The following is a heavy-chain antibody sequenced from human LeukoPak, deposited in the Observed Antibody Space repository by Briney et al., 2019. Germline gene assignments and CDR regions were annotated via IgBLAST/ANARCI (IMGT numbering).Heavy chain of an antibody. Sequence: SVKVSCKASGGTFSSYAVSWVRQAPGQGLEWMGGIIPIFGTANYAQKFQGRVTITADESTSAAYMELSSLRSEDTAVYYCARGIAVTGTIDRSVFPYYFDYWGQGTLVTVSS. CDR1: GGTFSSYA. V-gene: IGHV1-69*01. J-gene: IGHJ4*02. CDR3: ARGIAVTGTIDRSVFPYYFDY. D-gene: IGHD6-19*01. CDR2: IIPIFGTA.